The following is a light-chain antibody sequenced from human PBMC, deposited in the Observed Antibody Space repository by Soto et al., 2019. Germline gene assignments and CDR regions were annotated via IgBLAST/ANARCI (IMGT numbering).Light chain of an antibody. CDR1: SSNIGGNS. V-gene: IGLV1-51*01. CDR2: DDN. Sequence: QPVLTQPPSVPAAPGQKVTISCSGSSSNIGGNSVSWYQQLPGTAPKLLIYDDNKRPSGIPDRFSGSKSGTSATLGITGFQTGDEADYYCGSWDSSLSAYVFGTGTKVTVL. CDR3: GSWDSSLSAYV. J-gene: IGLJ1*01.